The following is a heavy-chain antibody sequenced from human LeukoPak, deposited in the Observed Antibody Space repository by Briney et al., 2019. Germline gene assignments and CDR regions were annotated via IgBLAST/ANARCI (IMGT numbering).Heavy chain of an antibody. Sequence: GGSLRLSCAASGLTFSSYAMSWVRQAPGKGLEWVSAISGSGGSTYYADSVKGRFTISRDNSKNTLYLQMNSLRAEDTAVYYCAKDFLPAAMKGYFDYWGQGTLVTVSS. J-gene: IGHJ4*02. D-gene: IGHD2-2*01. CDR3: AKDFLPAAMKGYFDY. V-gene: IGHV3-23*01. CDR2: ISGSGGST. CDR1: GLTFSSYA.